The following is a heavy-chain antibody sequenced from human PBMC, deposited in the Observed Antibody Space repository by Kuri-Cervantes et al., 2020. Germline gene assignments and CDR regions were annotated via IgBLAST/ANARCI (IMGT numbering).Heavy chain of an antibody. Sequence: SETLSLTCTVSGGSISSYYWSWIRQPPGKGLEWIGYIYYSGSTNYNPSLKSRVTISVDTSKNQFSLKLSSVTAADTAVYYCARDRKGGQQLVRSYYYYGMDVWGQGNTVPVAS. CDR1: GGSISSYY. D-gene: IGHD6-13*01. V-gene: IGHV4-59*01. CDR3: ARDRKGGQQLVRSYYYYGMDV. J-gene: IGHJ6*02. CDR2: IYYSGST.